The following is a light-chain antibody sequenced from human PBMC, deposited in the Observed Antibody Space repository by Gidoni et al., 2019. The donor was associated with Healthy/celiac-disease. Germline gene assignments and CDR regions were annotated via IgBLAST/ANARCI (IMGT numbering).Light chain of an antibody. J-gene: IGKJ3*01. CDR2: DAS. Sequence: DIQMTQSPSSLSAAVGDRVTITCQASQDISNYLKWYQQKPGKAPKLLIYDASNLETGFPSRFSGSGSGTDFTFTISSLQPEDIATYYCQQYDNLPFGFGPGTKVDIK. V-gene: IGKV1-33*01. CDR3: QQYDNLPFG. CDR1: QDISNY.